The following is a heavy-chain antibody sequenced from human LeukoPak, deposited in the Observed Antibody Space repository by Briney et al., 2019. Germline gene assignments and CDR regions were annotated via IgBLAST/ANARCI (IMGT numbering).Heavy chain of an antibody. CDR3: ARGLFDSSGYYYLAPPDY. D-gene: IGHD3-22*01. J-gene: IGHJ4*02. CDR2: ISSSSSYI. Sequence: GGSLRLSCAASGFTFSSYSMNWVRQAPGKGLEWVSSISSSSSYIYYADSVKGRFTISRDNSKNTFYLQMDSLRAEDTAVYYCARGLFDSSGYYYLAPPDYWGQGTLVTVSS. CDR1: GFTFSSYS. V-gene: IGHV3-21*01.